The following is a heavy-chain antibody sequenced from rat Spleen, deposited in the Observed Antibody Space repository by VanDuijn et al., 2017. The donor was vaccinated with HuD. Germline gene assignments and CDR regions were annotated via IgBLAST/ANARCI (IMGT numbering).Heavy chain of an antibody. CDR1: GFSLISHS. CDR3: ASQYYYEGYYRDY. CDR2: IWGNGNT. Sequence: QVQLKESGPGLVQSSQTLSLICTVSGFSLISHSVHWVRQPPGKGLEWMGVIWGNGNTNYTSGLKSRLSISRDTSKSQVFLKMNNLQTEDTAMYFCASQYYYEGYYRDYWGQGVMVTVSS. V-gene: IGHV2S61*01. D-gene: IGHD1-12*03. J-gene: IGHJ2*01.